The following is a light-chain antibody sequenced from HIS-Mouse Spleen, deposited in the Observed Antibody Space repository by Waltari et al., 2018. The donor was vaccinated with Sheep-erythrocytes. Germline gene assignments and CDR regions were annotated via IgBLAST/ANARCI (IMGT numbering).Light chain of an antibody. V-gene: IGLV2-23*01. CDR1: SSDVGSYNL. CDR3: CSYAGSSTWV. J-gene: IGLJ3*02. Sequence: QSALTQPASVSGSPGQSITIPCTGTSSDVGSYNLVSWYQQHPGKAPKLMIYEGSKRPSGFSNLFSGSKSGDTASLTISGLQAKDEGDYYCCSYAGSSTWVFGGGTKLTVL. CDR2: EGS.